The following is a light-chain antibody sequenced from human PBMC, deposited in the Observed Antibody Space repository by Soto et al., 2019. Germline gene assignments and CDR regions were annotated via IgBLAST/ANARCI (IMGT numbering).Light chain of an antibody. V-gene: IGKV1-39*01. J-gene: IGKJ4*01. CDR2: GSS. CDR1: QTISPY. CDR3: QQSYSTLALT. Sequence: DIQMTQSPSSLSASVGDRVTITCRASQTISPYLNWYQQKPGKAPKLLIYGSSTLQSGVPSRFSGRGSGADFTLTIRSLQPEDFATYYCQQSYSTLALTFGGGTKVEIK.